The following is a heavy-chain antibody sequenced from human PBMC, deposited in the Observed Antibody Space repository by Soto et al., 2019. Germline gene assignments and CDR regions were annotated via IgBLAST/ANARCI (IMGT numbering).Heavy chain of an antibody. Sequence: EVQLLESGGGLVQPGGSLRLSCAASGFTFSSYAMSWVRQAPGKGLEWVSAISGSGGSTYYADSLKGRFTISRNNSKNWLDRQRNSVRAEDTAVYYCANSPDCSGGSCYSGWFDPWGQGTLVTVSS. D-gene: IGHD2-15*01. J-gene: IGHJ5*02. CDR3: ANSPDCSGGSCYSGWFDP. V-gene: IGHV3-23*01. CDR2: ISGSGGST. CDR1: GFTFSSYA.